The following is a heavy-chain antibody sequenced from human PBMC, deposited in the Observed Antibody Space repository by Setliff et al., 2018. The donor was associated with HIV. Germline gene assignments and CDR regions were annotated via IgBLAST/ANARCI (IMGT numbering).Heavy chain of an antibody. V-gene: IGHV4-38-2*02. Sequence: SETLSLTCLVFSYSITDGNYWAWIRQSPGXXXEWIGSIYSTGHTYYNPSHKSRLTMFIDPAKNRFSLKLMSVTAADTAVSSCAGDRALRFSNSPSFNYFDVWGQGALVTVSS. CDR2: IYSTGHT. CDR3: AGDRALRFSNSPSFNYFDV. D-gene: IGHD1-1*01. CDR1: SYSITDGNY. J-gene: IGHJ4*02.